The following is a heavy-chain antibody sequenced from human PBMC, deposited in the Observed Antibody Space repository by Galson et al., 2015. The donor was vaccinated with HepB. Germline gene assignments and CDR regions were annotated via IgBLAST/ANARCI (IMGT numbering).Heavy chain of an antibody. Sequence: SLRLSCAASGFTFSSYSMNWVRQAPGKGLEWVSYISSSSSTIYYADSVKGRFTISRDNAKNSLYLQMNSLRDEDTAVYYCARAKPTDYGGNSGGFDPWGQGTLVTVSS. CDR3: ARAKPTDYGGNSGGFDP. D-gene: IGHD4-23*01. CDR1: GFTFSSYS. V-gene: IGHV3-48*02. J-gene: IGHJ5*02. CDR2: ISSSSSTI.